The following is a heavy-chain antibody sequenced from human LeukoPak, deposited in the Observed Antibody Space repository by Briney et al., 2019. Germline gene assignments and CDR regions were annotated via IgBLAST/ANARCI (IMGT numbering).Heavy chain of an antibody. CDR2: LHTSGST. V-gene: IGHV4-4*07. Sequence: PSETLSLTCTVSGGSISSYYWSWIRQPAGEGLEWIGRLHTSGSTHYNPSLKSRVTMSVDTSKNQFSLKLNSVTAADTAVYYCARDFGYGDYFFDDWGQGTLVTVSS. CDR1: GGSISSYY. J-gene: IGHJ4*02. CDR3: ARDFGYGDYFFDD. D-gene: IGHD4-17*01.